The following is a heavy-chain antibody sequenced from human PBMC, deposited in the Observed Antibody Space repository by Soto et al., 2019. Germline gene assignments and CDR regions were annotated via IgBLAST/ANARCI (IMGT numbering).Heavy chain of an antibody. CDR2: IKRTIDGGAT. CDR1: GFTFNNVY. J-gene: IGHJ4*02. V-gene: IGHV3-15*07. CDR3: STDFYAPGHHPDG. D-gene: IGHD3-16*01. Sequence: EVQLVESGGDLVKPGGSLRLSCAGSGFTFNNVYINWVRQAPGKGLEWVGRIKRTIDGGATYYAAPVKGRFTISREDSKATGDRQLSTSKTYSKGVYYCSTDFYAPGHHPDGWGQGTRFTVSS.